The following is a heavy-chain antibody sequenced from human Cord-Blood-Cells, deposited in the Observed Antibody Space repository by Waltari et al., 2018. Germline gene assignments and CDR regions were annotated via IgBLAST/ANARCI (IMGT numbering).Heavy chain of an antibody. V-gene: IGHV5-51*01. J-gene: IGHJ4*02. D-gene: IGHD6-6*01. Sequence: EVQLVQSGAEVKKPGESLKISCKGSGYSFTSYWIGWVRQMPGKGLEWMGIIYPGDSDTRYRPSFQGQVTISADKSISTAYLQWSSLKASDTAMYYCARVPRIAARPGVFDYWGQGTLVTVSS. CDR2: IYPGDSDT. CDR3: ARVPRIAARPGVFDY. CDR1: GYSFTSYW.